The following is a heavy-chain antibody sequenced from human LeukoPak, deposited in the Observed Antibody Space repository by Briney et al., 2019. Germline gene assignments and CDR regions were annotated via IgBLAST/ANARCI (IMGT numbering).Heavy chain of an antibody. CDR1: GFTFSSYA. D-gene: IGHD2-21*02. Sequence: GGSLRLSCAASGFTFSSYAMSWVRQAPGKGLEWVSAISGSGGSTYYADSVKGRFTISRDNSKNTLCLQMNSLRAEDTAVYYCAKVVHIVVVTALYYFDYWGQGTLVTVSS. V-gene: IGHV3-23*01. CDR3: AKVVHIVVVTALYYFDY. J-gene: IGHJ4*02. CDR2: ISGSGGST.